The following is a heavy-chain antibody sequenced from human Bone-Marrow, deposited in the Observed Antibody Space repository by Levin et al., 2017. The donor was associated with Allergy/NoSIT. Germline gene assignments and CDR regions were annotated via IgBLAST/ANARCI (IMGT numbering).Heavy chain of an antibody. CDR3: ARQATVRGGMDV. V-gene: IGHV5-51*01. CDR2: IYAGDSDT. D-gene: IGHD4-11*01. J-gene: IGHJ6*01. CDR1: ASSFRTHW. Sequence: GGSLRLSCKGSASSFRTHWVAWVRQMPGKGLEWMGIIYAGDSDTRYSPSFQGHVTISADKSTSTAYLQWGSLKASDTAIYYCARQATVRGGMDVWGQGTTVTVSS.